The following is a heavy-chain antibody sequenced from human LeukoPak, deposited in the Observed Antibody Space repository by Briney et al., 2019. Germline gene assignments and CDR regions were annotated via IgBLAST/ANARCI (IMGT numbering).Heavy chain of an antibody. J-gene: IGHJ6*03. V-gene: IGHV3-74*01. D-gene: IGHD4-17*01. CDR3: ARSTTHPYYNYMDV. Sequence: GGSLRLSCVASGFTFSSYWMHWLRQAPGEGLVWVSRINSDGTTTTYEDSVKGRFTISRDNAKNTLYLEMNSLRVEDTAVYYCARSTTHPYYNYMDVWGKGTTVTLSS. CDR1: GFTFSSYW. CDR2: INSDGTTT.